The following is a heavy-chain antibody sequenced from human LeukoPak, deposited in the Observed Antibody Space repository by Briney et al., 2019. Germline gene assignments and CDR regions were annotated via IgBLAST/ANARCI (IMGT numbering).Heavy chain of an antibody. D-gene: IGHD1-14*01. Sequence: GRSLRLSCAASGFTFSSYAMHWVRQAPGKGLEWVAVISYDGSNKYYADSVKGRFTISRDNSKNTLYLQMNSLTAEDTAVYYCATDRSTDYWGQGTLVTVS. J-gene: IGHJ4*02. CDR2: ISYDGSNK. CDR1: GFTFSSYA. V-gene: IGHV3-30*04. CDR3: ATDRSTDY.